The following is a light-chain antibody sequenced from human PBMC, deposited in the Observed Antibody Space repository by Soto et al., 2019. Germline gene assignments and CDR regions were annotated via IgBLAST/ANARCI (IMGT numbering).Light chain of an antibody. Sequence: DIQLTHSPSSLSASVGNRVSITCRASQGISNYLAWYQQKPGKPPKVLIYAASTLQPGVPSRFSGSGSGTDFTLTIISLQPDDIATYYCQNYDSSPLTFGQGTRLEI. CDR1: QGISNY. J-gene: IGKJ5*01. CDR3: QNYDSSPLT. CDR2: AAS. V-gene: IGKV1-27*01.